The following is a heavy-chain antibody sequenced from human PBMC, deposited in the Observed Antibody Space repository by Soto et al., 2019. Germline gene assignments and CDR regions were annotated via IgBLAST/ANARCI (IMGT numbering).Heavy chain of an antibody. CDR3: ARDPPNYDILTGYPAGYYDMDV. CDR1: GGSFSGYY. J-gene: IGHJ6*02. Sequence: SETLSLTCAVYGGSFSGYYWSWIRQPPGKGLEWIGEINHSGSTNYNPSLKSRVTISVDTSKNQFSLKLSSVTAADTAVYYCARDPPNYDILTGYPAGYYDMDVWGQGTTVT. V-gene: IGHV4-34*01. CDR2: INHSGST. D-gene: IGHD3-9*01.